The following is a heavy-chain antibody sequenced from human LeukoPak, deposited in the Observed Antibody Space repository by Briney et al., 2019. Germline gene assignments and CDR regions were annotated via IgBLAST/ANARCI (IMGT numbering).Heavy chain of an antibody. D-gene: IGHD2/OR15-2a*01. V-gene: IGHV3-23*01. CDR3: ARGALSYSFDP. Sequence: GGSLRLSCAASGFTFSSYAMSWVRQAPGKGLEWVSAISSSGGSTYYADSVKGRFTISRDNSKNTLYLQMNSLRAADTAVHFCARGALSYSFDPWGQGTLVIASS. J-gene: IGHJ5*02. CDR2: ISSSGGST. CDR1: GFTFSSYA.